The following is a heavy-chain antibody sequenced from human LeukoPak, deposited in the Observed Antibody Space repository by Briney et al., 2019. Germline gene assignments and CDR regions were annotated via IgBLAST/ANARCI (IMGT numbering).Heavy chain of an antibody. J-gene: IGHJ4*02. Sequence: PGGSLRLSCAASGFTFSSYSMNWVRQAPGKGLEWVSYISSSSSTIYYADSVKGRFTISRDNAKNSLYLQMNSLRAEDTAVYYCARDGIAYYYGSGTDYWGQGTLVTVSS. V-gene: IGHV3-48*04. CDR1: GFTFSSYS. D-gene: IGHD3-10*01. CDR2: ISSSSSTI. CDR3: ARDGIAYYYGSGTDY.